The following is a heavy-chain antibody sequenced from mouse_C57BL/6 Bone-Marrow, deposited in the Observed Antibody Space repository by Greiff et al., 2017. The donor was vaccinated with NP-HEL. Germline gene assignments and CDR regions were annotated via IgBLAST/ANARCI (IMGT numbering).Heavy chain of an antibody. CDR3: TRDPNWDWYFDV. Sequence: EVKVVESGEGLVKPGGSLKLSCAASGFTFSSYAMSWVRQTPEKRLEWVAYISSGGDYIYYADTVKGRFTISRDNARNTLYLQMSSLKSEDTAMYYCTRDPNWDWYFDVWGTGTTVTVSS. CDR2: ISSGGDYI. V-gene: IGHV5-9-1*02. D-gene: IGHD4-1*01. J-gene: IGHJ1*03. CDR1: GFTFSSYA.